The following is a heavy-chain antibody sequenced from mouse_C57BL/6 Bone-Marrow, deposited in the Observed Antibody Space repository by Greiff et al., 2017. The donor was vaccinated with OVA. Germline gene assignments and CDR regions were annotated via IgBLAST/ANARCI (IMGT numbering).Heavy chain of an antibody. J-gene: IGHJ2*01. V-gene: IGHV1-15*01. CDR2: IDPEAGGT. CDR3: TSLDY. Sequence: QVKLQQSGAELVRPGASVTLSCKASGYTFTDYEMHWVQQTPVHGLEWIGAIDPEAGGTGYNQKFKGKAILTAYKSSSTAYMELRSLTSEDSAVYYCTSLDYWGQGTTLTVSS. CDR1: GYTFTDYE.